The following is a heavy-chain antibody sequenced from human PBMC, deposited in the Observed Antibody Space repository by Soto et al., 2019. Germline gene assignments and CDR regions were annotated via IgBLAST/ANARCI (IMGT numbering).Heavy chain of an antibody. V-gene: IGHV5-51*01. CDR2: IYPGDSDT. CDR1: GYSFTSYW. D-gene: IGHD1-26*01. J-gene: IGHJ3*02. Sequence: GESLKISCKGSGYSFTSYWIGWVRQVPGKGLEWMGIIYPGDSDTRYSPSFQGQVTISADKSISTAYLQWSSLKASDTAMYYCAREGSYSGSSHDAFDIWGQGTMVTVSS. CDR3: AREGSYSGSSHDAFDI.